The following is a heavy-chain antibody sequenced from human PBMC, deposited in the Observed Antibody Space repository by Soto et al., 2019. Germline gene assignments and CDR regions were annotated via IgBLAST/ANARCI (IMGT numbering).Heavy chain of an antibody. J-gene: IGHJ4*02. CDR3: ARLLYDSYGYYYFDY. CDR1: GGSISSSSYY. CDR2: MYYSGSP. Sequence: PSETLSLTCTVSGGSISSSSYYWGWIRQPPGKGLEWIGSMYYSGSPCYNPSLKSRVTMSVDTSKNQFSLKLSSVTAADTAVYYCARLLYDSYGYYYFDYWGQGTLVTVSS. D-gene: IGHD3-22*01. V-gene: IGHV4-39*01.